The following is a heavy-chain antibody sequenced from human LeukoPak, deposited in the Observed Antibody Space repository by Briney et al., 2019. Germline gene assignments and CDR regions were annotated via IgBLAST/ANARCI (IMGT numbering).Heavy chain of an antibody. CDR3: ARDNWNYGSSMDV. D-gene: IGHD1-7*01. V-gene: IGHV4-59*01. CDR2: IYYSGST. Sequence: ETLSLTCTVSGGSISSYYWSWIRQPPGKGLEWIGYIYYSGSTNYNPSLKSRVTISVDTSKNQFSLKLSSVTAADTAVYYCARDNWNYGSSMDVWGQGTTVTVSS. CDR1: GGSISSYY. J-gene: IGHJ6*02.